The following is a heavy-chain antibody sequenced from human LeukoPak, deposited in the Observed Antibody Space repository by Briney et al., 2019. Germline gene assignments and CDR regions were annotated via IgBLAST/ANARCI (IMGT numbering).Heavy chain of an antibody. CDR1: GYTFNNYG. V-gene: IGHV1-18*01. CDR2: ISGYNGNA. Sequence: EASVKVSCKTSGYTFNNYGISWVRQAPGQGLEWMGWISGYNGNAKYAQKFQGRVTMTRDTSISTAYMELSRLRSDDTAVYYCAREGGGSSGYYDFDIWGQGTMVTVSS. CDR3: AREGGGSSGYYDFDI. D-gene: IGHD3-22*01. J-gene: IGHJ3*02.